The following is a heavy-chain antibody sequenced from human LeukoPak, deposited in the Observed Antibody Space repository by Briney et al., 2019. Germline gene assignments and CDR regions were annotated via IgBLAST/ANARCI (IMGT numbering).Heavy chain of an antibody. V-gene: IGHV3-30*02. CDR2: IRYDGINK. Sequence: GGSLRLSCAASGFTFSTYGIHWVRQAPGKGLEWVAFIRYDGINKDYADSVKDRFTISRDNSKNTLYPQMDSLRVEDTAVYSCAKDLSRIGSGWDHWGQGTLVSVSS. CDR1: GFTFSTYG. CDR3: AKDLSRIGSGWDH. D-gene: IGHD6-25*01. J-gene: IGHJ4*02.